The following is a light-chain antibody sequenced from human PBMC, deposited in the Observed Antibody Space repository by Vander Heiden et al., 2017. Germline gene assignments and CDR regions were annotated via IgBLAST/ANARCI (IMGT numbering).Light chain of an antibody. V-gene: IGKV3D-20*01. Sequence: IVLTQSPPTLSLSPGESASLSCGASQSVSSSFLAWYQQKPGQAPKLLIYDASNRATGVPDRFSGSGSGTDFTLTISRLEPEDFAVYYCQQNGSSPLTFGRGTKVEIK. CDR2: DAS. CDR1: QSVSSSF. J-gene: IGKJ4*02. CDR3: QQNGSSPLT.